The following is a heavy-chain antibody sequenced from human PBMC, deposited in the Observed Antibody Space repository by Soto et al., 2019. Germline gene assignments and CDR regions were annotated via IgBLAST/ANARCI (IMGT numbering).Heavy chain of an antibody. CDR3: AKYRSGYDFYAMDV. CDR1: GFIFNSYA. Sequence: LRLSCAASGFIFNSYAMTWVRQAPGTGLEWVSGISGSGGNTYYADSVKGRFTISRDDSQNTLFLQMSSLRADDPAFYYCAKYRSGYDFYAMDVWGRGTTVTVSS. V-gene: IGHV3-23*01. D-gene: IGHD1-26*01. CDR2: ISGSGGNT. J-gene: IGHJ6*02.